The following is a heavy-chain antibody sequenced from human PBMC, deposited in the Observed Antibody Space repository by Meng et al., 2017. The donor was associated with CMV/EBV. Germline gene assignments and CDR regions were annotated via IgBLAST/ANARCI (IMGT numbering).Heavy chain of an antibody. CDR3: ARAVIVVAPPEY. CDR2: ISSNGGST. CDR1: GFTFSSYA. J-gene: IGHJ4*02. V-gene: IGHV3-64*02. D-gene: IGHD2-21*01. Sequence: GGSLRLSCAASGFTFSSYAMHWVRQAPGKGLEYVSAISSNGGSTYYADSVKGRFTIFRDNSKNTLYLQMGSLRAEDMAVYYCARAVIVVAPPEYWGQGTLVTVSS.